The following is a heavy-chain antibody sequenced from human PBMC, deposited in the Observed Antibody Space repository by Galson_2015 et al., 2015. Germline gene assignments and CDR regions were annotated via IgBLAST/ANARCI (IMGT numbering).Heavy chain of an antibody. CDR3: ARDVGRIVGNGLDC. CDR2: IYYSGFT. CDR1: GGFIRSSRYY. J-gene: IGHJ4*02. D-gene: IGHD3-22*01. V-gene: IGHV4-39*07. Sequence: DPLSLTCTVSGGFIRSSRYYWGWVREPPGKGLAGIACIYYSGFTYYNPSVKSRVTMSIDTSKNPFSVSLSSVTAADTAVYYCARDVGRIVGNGLDCWGQGTLVTISS.